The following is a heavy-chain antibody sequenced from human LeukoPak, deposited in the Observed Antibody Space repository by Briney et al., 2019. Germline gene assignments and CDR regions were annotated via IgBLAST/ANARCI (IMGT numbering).Heavy chain of an antibody. CDR2: IYTSGST. Sequence: SETLSLTCTVSGGSISSYYWSWIRQPPGKGLEWIGYIYTSGSTNYNPSLKSRVTISVDTSKNQFSLKLSSVTATDTAVYYCARHGSGGYYGSGRAAFDYWGQGTLVTVSS. CDR3: ARHGSGGYYGSGRAAFDY. D-gene: IGHD3-10*01. V-gene: IGHV4-4*09. CDR1: GGSISSYY. J-gene: IGHJ4*02.